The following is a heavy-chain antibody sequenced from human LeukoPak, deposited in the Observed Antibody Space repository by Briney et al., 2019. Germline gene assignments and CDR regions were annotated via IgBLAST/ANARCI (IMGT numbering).Heavy chain of an antibody. Sequence: GESLKISCKVSGYSFTSYCIGWVRQMPGKGLEWMGIIYPGDSGPTYRPFFQGQVTVSVDKPISPAYLQWSSPPASDTAMYYCGMSGDRVPLQDDVFDVWGQGTMVTVST. V-gene: IGHV5-51*04. CDR3: GMSGDRVPLQDDVFDV. CDR1: GYSFTSYC. J-gene: IGHJ3*01. CDR2: IYPGDSGP. D-gene: IGHD1-26*01.